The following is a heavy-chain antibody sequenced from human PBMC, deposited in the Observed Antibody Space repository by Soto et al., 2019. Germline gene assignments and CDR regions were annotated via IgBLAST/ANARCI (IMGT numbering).Heavy chain of an antibody. V-gene: IGHV5-51*01. CDR1: GYSFTTYW. D-gene: IGHD6-13*01. CDR3: ARKDIAGNSVDF. J-gene: IGHJ4*02. Sequence: GESLKISCKASGYSFTTYWIGWVRQMPGKGLEWMGIIYPGDSDTRYSPSFQGQVTISADKSISTAYLQWSSLKASDSAMFYCARKDIAGNSVDFWGQGTLVTVSS. CDR2: IYPGDSDT.